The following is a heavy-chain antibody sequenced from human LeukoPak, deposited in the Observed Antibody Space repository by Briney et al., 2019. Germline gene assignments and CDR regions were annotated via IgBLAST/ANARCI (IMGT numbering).Heavy chain of an antibody. V-gene: IGHV3-23*01. J-gene: IGHJ2*01. D-gene: IGHD2-15*01. CDR2: IGGPGAPT. CDR1: GFKFSSYS. Sequence: GGSLRLSCVASGFKFSSYSLTWVRQTLEKGLAWVSIIGGPGAPTFYADSVEGRFTISRDNSKNTVYLQMNSLRAEDTALYFCARGATRATRHFDLWGRGTLVTVSS. CDR3: ARGATRATRHFDL.